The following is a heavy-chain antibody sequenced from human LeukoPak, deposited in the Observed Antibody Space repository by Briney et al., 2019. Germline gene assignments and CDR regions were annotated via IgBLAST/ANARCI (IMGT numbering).Heavy chain of an antibody. CDR3: AKDQDYAHDY. Sequence: GGSLRLSCAASGLTFSSYWMSWVRQAPGKGLEWVAVISYDGSNKYYADSVKGRFTTSRDNSKNTLYLQMNSLRAEDTAVYYCAKDQDYAHDYWGQGTLVTVSS. V-gene: IGHV3-30*18. CDR2: ISYDGSNK. CDR1: GLTFSSYW. J-gene: IGHJ4*02. D-gene: IGHD4-17*01.